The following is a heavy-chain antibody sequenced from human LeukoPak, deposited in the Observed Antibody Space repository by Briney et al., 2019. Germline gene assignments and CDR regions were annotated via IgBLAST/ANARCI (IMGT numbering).Heavy chain of an antibody. CDR2: IYHSGST. J-gene: IGHJ5*02. D-gene: IGHD7-27*01. CDR3: ARESSEELGGWFDP. V-gene: IGHV4-30-2*01. Sequence: SQTLSLTCTVSGGSISSGGYYWSWIRQPPGKGLEWIGYIYHSGSTYYNPSLKSRVTISVDRSKNQFSLKLSSVTAADTAVYYCARESSEELGGWFDPWGQGTLVTVSS. CDR1: GGSISSGGYY.